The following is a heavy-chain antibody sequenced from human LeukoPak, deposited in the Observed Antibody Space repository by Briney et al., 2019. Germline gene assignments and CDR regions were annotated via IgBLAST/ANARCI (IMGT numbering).Heavy chain of an antibody. CDR3: AREEALDY. Sequence: GGSLRLSCAASGFTFSNYAMHWVRQAPGKGLEWVAVMTYDGSNKEYADSVKGRFTISRDNSKNSLYLQMNSLRDEDTAVYYCAREEALDYWGQGTLVTVSS. CDR2: MTYDGSNK. J-gene: IGHJ4*02. CDR1: GFTFSNYA. V-gene: IGHV3-30*04.